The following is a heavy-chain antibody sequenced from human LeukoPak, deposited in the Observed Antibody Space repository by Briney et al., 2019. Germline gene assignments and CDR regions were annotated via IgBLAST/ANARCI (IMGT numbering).Heavy chain of an antibody. Sequence: GGSLRLSCAASGFTFSSYWMSWVRQAPGKGLEWVANIKQDGSEKYYVDSVKGRFTISRDNAKNSLYLQMNSLRAEDTAVYYCARAAVGATTPYYFDYWGQGTLVTVSS. D-gene: IGHD1-26*01. CDR3: ARAAVGATTPYYFDY. CDR1: GFTFSSYW. J-gene: IGHJ4*02. CDR2: IKQDGSEK. V-gene: IGHV3-7*01.